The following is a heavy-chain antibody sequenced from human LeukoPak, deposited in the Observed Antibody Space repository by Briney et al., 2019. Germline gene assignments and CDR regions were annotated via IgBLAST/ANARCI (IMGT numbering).Heavy chain of an antibody. D-gene: IGHD6-13*01. Sequence: SVKVSCKASGGTFSSYAISWVRQAPGQGLEWMGGIIPIFGTANYAQKFQGRVTITADESTSTAYMELSSLRSEDTAVYYCARGISGYSSSPLDYWGQGALVTVSS. CDR1: GGTFSSYA. J-gene: IGHJ4*02. V-gene: IGHV1-69*01. CDR2: IIPIFGTA. CDR3: ARGISGYSSSPLDY.